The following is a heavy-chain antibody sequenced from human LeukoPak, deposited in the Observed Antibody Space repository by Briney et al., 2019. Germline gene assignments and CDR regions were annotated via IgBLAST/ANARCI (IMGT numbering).Heavy chain of an antibody. D-gene: IGHD6-13*01. Sequence: GGSLRLSCAASGFTFSSYAMSWVRQAPGKGLEWVSAISGSGGSTYYADSVKGRFTIFRDNSKNTLYLQMNSLRAKDTTVYYCAKLSSSRYYYYYGMDVWGQGTTVTVSS. CDR2: ISGSGGST. CDR3: AKLSSSRYYYYYGMDV. J-gene: IGHJ6*02. V-gene: IGHV3-23*01. CDR1: GFTFSSYA.